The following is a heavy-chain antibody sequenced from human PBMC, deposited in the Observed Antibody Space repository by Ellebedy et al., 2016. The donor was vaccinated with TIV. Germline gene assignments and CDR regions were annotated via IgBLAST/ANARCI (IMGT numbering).Heavy chain of an antibody. CDR1: GFRFSSYA. J-gene: IGHJ4*02. V-gene: IGHV3-23*01. CDR2: ISGGGGSA. CDR3: VKEGVTSTLESYYFDY. D-gene: IGHD2-15*01. Sequence: GESLKISCAASGFRFSSYAMAWVRPAQGKGLEWVSVISGGGGSAYYKDSVKGRFTISRDNSKNTLYLEMVTLRAEDTAVYYCVKEGVTSTLESYYFDYWGQGTLVTVSS.